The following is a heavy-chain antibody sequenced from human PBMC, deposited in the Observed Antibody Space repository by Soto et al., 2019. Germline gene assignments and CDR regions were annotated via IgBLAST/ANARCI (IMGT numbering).Heavy chain of an antibody. D-gene: IGHD1-26*01. J-gene: IGHJ4*02. CDR2: ITEDGSRK. Sequence: QVQLVESGGGVGQPGKSVRLSCAASGFRFGAYAMHWVRQAPGKGLEWVAVITEDGSRKYYRDSVKGRFTISRDNSKNTLLLQMDRLRLEDTAVYSCAKVREDLILLVPLDSWGQGTRVTVSS. CDR3: AKVREDLILLVPLDS. CDR1: GFRFGAYA. V-gene: IGHV3-30*18.